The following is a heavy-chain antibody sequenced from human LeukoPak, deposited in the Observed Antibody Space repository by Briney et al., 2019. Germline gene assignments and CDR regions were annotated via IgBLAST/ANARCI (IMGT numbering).Heavy chain of an antibody. J-gene: IGHJ4*02. CDR3: ARDLVARGRYFDS. V-gene: IGHV4-59*01. D-gene: IGHD2-8*02. Sequence: PSETLSLTCTVSGGSISSYYWSWIRQPPGKGMEWIGYIYYSGPTNYNPSLKSRVTISVDTSKNQFSLRLSSVTAADTAVYYCARDLVARGRYFDSWGQGTLVTVSS. CDR1: GGSISSYY. CDR2: IYYSGPT.